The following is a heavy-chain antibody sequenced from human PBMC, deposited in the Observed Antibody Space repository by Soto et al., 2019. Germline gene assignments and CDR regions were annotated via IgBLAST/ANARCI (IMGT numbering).Heavy chain of an antibody. CDR3: ARERGYSYGYSDY. CDR1: GFTFSNYA. CDR2: ISSSSSSSI. V-gene: IGHV3-48*02. D-gene: IGHD5-18*01. J-gene: IGHJ4*02. Sequence: PGGSLRLSCVASGFTFSNYAMNWVRQAPGKGLEWVSYISSSSSSSIDYADSMKGRFTISRDNAKNSLYLQMNSLKDEDTAVYYCARERGYSYGYSDYWGQGTLVTVSS.